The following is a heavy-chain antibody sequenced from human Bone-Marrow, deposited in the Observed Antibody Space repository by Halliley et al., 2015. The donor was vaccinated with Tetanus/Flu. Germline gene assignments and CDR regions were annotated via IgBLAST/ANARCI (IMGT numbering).Heavy chain of an antibody. D-gene: IGHD3-22*01. J-gene: IGHJ4*02. CDR2: GSPT. V-gene: IGHV3-74*01. CDR3: ARNLHRGYDSSGVDY. Sequence: GSPTTYADSGKGRFSISRDNAKNTLYLQMSSLRAEDTAVYYCARNLHRGYDSSGVDYWGQGTLVTVSS.